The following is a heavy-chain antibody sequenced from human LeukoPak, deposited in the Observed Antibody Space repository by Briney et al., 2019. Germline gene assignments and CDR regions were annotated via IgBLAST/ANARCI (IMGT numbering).Heavy chain of an antibody. CDR2: IYSGGST. Sequence: GGSLRLSCAASGFTVSSNYMSWVRQAPGKGLEWVSVIYSGGSTYSADSVKGRFTISKDNSKNTLYLQMNSLRAEDTAVYYCASGPIVVVPAANSYGMDVWGKGTTVTVSS. CDR1: GFTVSSNY. CDR3: ASGPIVVVPAANSYGMDV. J-gene: IGHJ6*04. D-gene: IGHD2-2*01. V-gene: IGHV3-53*01.